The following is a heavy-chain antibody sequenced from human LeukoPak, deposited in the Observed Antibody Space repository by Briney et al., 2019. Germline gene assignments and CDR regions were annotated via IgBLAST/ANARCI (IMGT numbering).Heavy chain of an antibody. Sequence: PGGSLRLSCAASGFTVSSNYMSWVRQAPGKGLEWVSVIYSGGSTYYADSVQGRFTISRDNSKNTPYLQMNSLRAEETAVYYCARETPGDYYYYGMDVWGQGTTVTVSS. V-gene: IGHV3-53*01. CDR2: IYSGGST. CDR1: GFTVSSNY. D-gene: IGHD4-23*01. J-gene: IGHJ6*02. CDR3: ARETPGDYYYYGMDV.